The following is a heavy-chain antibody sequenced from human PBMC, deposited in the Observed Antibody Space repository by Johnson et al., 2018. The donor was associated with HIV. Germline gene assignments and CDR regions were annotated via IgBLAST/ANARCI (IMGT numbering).Heavy chain of an antibody. CDR2: IYSGGRT. CDR1: GFTVSSNY. V-gene: IGHV3-66*02. Sequence: EVQLVESGRGLVQPGGSLRLSCAASGFTVSSNYMSWVRQAPGKGLEWVSVIYSGGRTFYADSVKGRFPISRDNFKDTLYLQMNSLRPEDTAVYYCARDMIFGVAWSLGVSDAFDIWGQGTMVTVSS. D-gene: IGHD3-3*01. CDR3: ARDMIFGVAWSLGVSDAFDI. J-gene: IGHJ3*02.